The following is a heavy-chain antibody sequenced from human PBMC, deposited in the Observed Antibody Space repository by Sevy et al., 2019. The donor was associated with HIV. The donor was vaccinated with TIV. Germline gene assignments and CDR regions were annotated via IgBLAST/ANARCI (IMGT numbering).Heavy chain of an antibody. Sequence: GGSLRLSCAASGFTFSSYAMSWVRQAPGKGLEWVSAISGSGGSTYYADSVKGRFTISRDNSKNTLYLQMNGLRAEDTAVYYCAKAKSAMATIFWFDPWGQGTLVTVSS. V-gene: IGHV3-23*01. CDR2: ISGSGGST. J-gene: IGHJ5*02. D-gene: IGHD5-12*01. CDR1: GFTFSSYA. CDR3: AKAKSAMATIFWFDP.